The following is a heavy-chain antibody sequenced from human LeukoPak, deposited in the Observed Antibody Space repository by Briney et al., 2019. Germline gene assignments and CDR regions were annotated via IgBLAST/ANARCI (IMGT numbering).Heavy chain of an antibody. D-gene: IGHD5-18*01. V-gene: IGHV3-21*01. J-gene: IGHJ4*02. Sequence: GGSLRLSCAASGFTFSSYSMNWVRQAPGKGLEWVSSISSSSSYIYYTDSVKGRFTISRDNAKNSLYLQMNSLRAEDTAVYYCARGDTAMVSYDYWGQGTLVTVSS. CDR1: GFTFSSYS. CDR2: ISSSSSYI. CDR3: ARGDTAMVSYDY.